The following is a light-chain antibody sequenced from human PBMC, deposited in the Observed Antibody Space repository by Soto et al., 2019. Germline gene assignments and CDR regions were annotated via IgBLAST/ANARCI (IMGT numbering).Light chain of an antibody. CDR3: QQYGSSPPWT. CDR1: QSVDSNY. CDR2: GAS. J-gene: IGKJ1*01. V-gene: IGKV3-20*01. Sequence: ELVLTQSPGTLSLSPGEEATLSCRASQSVDSNYLAWYQQKPGQAPRLLIYGASSRATGIPDRFSGSGSGTDFTLTISRLEPEDFAVYYCQQYGSSPPWTFGQGTKVDIK.